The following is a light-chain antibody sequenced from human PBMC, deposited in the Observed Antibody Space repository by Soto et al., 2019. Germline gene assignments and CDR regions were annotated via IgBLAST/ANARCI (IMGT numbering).Light chain of an antibody. CDR3: QQTASPPYT. J-gene: IGKJ2*01. Sequence: DIQMTQSPSSLSASVGDRVIITCRSSQSIRSYLNWYQHKPGKAPKLQISAASSLQRGVASRFSGSGSGTDFTLIINSLQPEDVATYFCQQTASPPYTFGQGTKLEI. CDR1: QSIRSY. CDR2: AAS. V-gene: IGKV1-39*01.